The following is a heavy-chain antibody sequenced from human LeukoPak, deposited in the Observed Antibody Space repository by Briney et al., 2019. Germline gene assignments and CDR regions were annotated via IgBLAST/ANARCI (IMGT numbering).Heavy chain of an antibody. D-gene: IGHD6-13*01. J-gene: IGHJ5*02. CDR2: ICYSGST. V-gene: IGHV4-59*01. Sequence: SETLSLTRTVSGGSISSYYWSWLRQPPGKGLERIGYICYSGSTNYNPSLKSRVTISVDTSKNQFSLKLCSVTAAATAVSYCARGYSSGWYVNSFDPGGPGTLVTGSS. CDR1: GGSISSYY. CDR3: ARGYSSGWYVNSFDP.